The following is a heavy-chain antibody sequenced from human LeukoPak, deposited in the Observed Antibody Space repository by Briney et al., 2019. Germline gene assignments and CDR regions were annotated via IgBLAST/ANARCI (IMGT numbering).Heavy chain of an antibody. CDR1: GDSISTYY. Sequence: TPSETLSLTCTVSGDSISTYYWSWIRQPPGKGLEWIGYIYYSGSPNYNPSIKSRVTISVDTSKNHFSLSLRSVTAAATAVYYCAKDSRFDPIGAFDMWGQGTMVTVSS. J-gene: IGHJ3*02. D-gene: IGHD3-3*01. CDR2: IYYSGSP. CDR3: AKDSRFDPIGAFDM. V-gene: IGHV4-59*12.